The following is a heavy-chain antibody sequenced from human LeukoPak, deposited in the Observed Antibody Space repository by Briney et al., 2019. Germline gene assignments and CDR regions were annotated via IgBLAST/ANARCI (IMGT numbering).Heavy chain of an antibody. J-gene: IGHJ4*02. CDR3: ARIGTAMIDY. CDR1: GYSIRSGFY. D-gene: IGHD5-18*01. CDR2: IFQGGTT. Sequence: PSETLSLTCTVSGYSIRSGFYWGWIRPAPGKGLEWIGSIFQGGTTFYNPSLKSRVIISADTSNNEFSLKLSSVTAADTAVYYCARIGTAMIDYWGQGTLVTVSS. V-gene: IGHV4-38-2*02.